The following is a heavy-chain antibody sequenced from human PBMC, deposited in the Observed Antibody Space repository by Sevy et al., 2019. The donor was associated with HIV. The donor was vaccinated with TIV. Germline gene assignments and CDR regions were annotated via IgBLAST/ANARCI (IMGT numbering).Heavy chain of an antibody. D-gene: IGHD4-17*01. J-gene: IGHJ5*02. Sequence: GGSLRLSCAASGFSFSRYFMDWVRQAPGVGLVWVSRINSDGSTTNYADSVEGRFIVSRDNAKKTLYLELHSLRVEDTATYYCARDTLGYGGNPNLDLDLWGQRTLVTVSS. CDR3: ARDTLGYGGNPNLDLDL. CDR1: GFSFSRYF. V-gene: IGHV3-74*01. CDR2: INSDGSTT.